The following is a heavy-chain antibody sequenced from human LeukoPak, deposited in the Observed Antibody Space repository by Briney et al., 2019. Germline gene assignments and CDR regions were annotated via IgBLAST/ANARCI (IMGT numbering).Heavy chain of an antibody. D-gene: IGHD3-22*01. Sequence: SETLSLTCAVYGGSFSGYYWSWIRQPPGKGLEWIGEINHSGSTNYNPSLKSRATISVDTSKNQFSLKLTSVTAADTAVYYCTRAASSGPLFTYHMDVWGKGTTVTVSS. CDR3: TRAASSGPLFTYHMDV. J-gene: IGHJ6*03. V-gene: IGHV4-34*01. CDR1: GGSFSGYY. CDR2: INHSGST.